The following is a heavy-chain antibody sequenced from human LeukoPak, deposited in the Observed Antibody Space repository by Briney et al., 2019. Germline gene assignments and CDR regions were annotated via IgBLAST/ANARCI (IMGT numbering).Heavy chain of an antibody. V-gene: IGHV3-66*01. CDR2: IYSGGRT. J-gene: IGHJ3*02. Sequence: GGSLRLSGAASGFTVSSNYMSWVRQAPGKGLEWVSVIYSGGRTYYADSVKGRFTISRDNSKNTLYLQMNSLRAEDTAVYYCARFLDAFDIWGQGTMVTVSS. CDR1: GFTVSSNY. CDR3: ARFLDAFDI.